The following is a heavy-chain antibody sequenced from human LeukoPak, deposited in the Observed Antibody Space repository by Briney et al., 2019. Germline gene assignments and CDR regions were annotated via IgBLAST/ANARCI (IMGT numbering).Heavy chain of an antibody. CDR1: GLTFSTSY. J-gene: IGHJ4*02. V-gene: IGHV3-7*01. D-gene: IGHD4-17*01. CDR2: ISPDGSNR. CDR3: ARDPHYGAIDY. Sequence: PGGSLRLSCAASGLTFSTSYVSWLRQAPGKGLEWLANISPDGSNRSYGDSVKGRFIVSRDNADNSLYLQMSSLRVEDTAVYYCARDPHYGAIDYWGQGTLVTVSS.